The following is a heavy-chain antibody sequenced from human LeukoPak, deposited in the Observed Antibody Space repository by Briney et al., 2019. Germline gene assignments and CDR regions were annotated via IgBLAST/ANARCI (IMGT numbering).Heavy chain of an antibody. CDR3: ARIDAFDI. J-gene: IGHJ3*02. CDR1: GFTFSNYN. V-gene: IGHV3-21*06. Sequence: GGSLRLSCAASGFTFSNYNMNWARQAPGKGLEWVSYISSRGSYTYYADSVKGRFTISRDNAKNSLYLQMNSLRAEDTAVYYCARIDAFDIWGQGTMVTVSS. CDR2: ISSRGSYT.